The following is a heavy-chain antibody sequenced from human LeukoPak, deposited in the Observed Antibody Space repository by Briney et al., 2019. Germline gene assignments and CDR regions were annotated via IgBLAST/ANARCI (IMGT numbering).Heavy chain of an antibody. J-gene: IGHJ4*02. CDR3: ARDFDAYYFDY. CDR2: INAGNGNT. CDR1: GYTFTSYA. D-gene: IGHD3-9*01. Sequence: ASVKVSCKASGYTFTSYAMHWVRQAPGQRLEWMGWINAGNGNTKYSQKFQGRVTITRDTSASTAYMELSSLRSEDTAVYYYARDFDAYYFDYWGQGTLVTVSS. V-gene: IGHV1-3*01.